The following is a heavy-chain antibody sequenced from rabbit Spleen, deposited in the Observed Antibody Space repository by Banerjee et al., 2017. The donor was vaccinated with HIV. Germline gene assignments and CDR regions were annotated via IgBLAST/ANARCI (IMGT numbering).Heavy chain of an antibody. CDR3: ARDTGSSFSSYGMDL. CDR1: RFFFSSYYY. D-gene: IGHD8-1*01. V-gene: IGHV1S40*01. Sequence: QSLEESGGDLVKPGASLTLTCTASRFFFSSYYYMCWVRQAPGKGLEWIGCIYTGDGTSTAYPSWAKGRFTVSKTSSTTVTLQLSSLTAADTATYFCARDTGSSFSSYGMDLWGQGTLVTVS. CDR2: IYTGDGTST. J-gene: IGHJ6*01.